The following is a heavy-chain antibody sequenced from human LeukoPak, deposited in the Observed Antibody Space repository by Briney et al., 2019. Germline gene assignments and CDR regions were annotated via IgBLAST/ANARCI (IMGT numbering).Heavy chain of an antibody. CDR3: ARAYYSTSWFPH. J-gene: IGHJ5*02. Sequence: PSETLSLTCAVYGGSFSGYYWSWIRQPPGKGLEWIGEINHSGSTNYNPSLKSRVTISADTSKNQFSLELRSVTAADTAVYYCARAYYSTSWFPHWGRGALVTVSS. CDR1: GGSFSGYY. V-gene: IGHV4-34*01. D-gene: IGHD3-10*01. CDR2: INHSGST.